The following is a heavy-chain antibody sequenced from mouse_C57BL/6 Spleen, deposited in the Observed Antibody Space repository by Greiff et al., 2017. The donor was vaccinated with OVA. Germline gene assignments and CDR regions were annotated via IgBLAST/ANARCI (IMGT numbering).Heavy chain of an antibody. V-gene: IGHV1-39*01. D-gene: IGHD4-1*01. CDR3: ARGGSSGTGYYFDY. J-gene: IGHJ2*01. CDR1: GYSFTDYN. Sequence: EVKLQESGPELVKPGASVKISCKASGYSFTDYNMNWVKQSNGKSLEWIGVINPNYGTTSYNQKFKGKATLTVDQSSSTAYMQLNSLTSEDSAVYYCARGGSSGTGYYFDYWGQGTTLTVSS. CDR2: INPNYGTT.